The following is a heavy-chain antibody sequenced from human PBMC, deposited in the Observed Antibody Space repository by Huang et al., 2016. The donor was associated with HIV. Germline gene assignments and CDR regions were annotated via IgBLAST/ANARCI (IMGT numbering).Heavy chain of an antibody. CDR1: DGSLNSGKYY. Sequence: DGSLNSGKYYWGWIRQSPGKGLEWIGSIFYTGSAHYNPSLESRVTIFVDSSKSQLSVRLRSVTAADTAVYYCATRRTHFTFDYWGQGTLVTVSS. CDR3: ATRRTHFTFDY. J-gene: IGHJ4*02. CDR2: IFYTGSA. V-gene: IGHV4-39*01.